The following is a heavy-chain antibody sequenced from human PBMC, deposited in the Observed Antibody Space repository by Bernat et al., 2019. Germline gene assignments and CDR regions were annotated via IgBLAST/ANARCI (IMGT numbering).Heavy chain of an antibody. V-gene: IGHV3-33*01. CDR1: GITFSSYG. D-gene: IGHD6-13*01. J-gene: IGHJ5*02. CDR2: IWYDGSNK. Sequence: QVQLVESGGGVVQPGRSLRLSCAASGITFSSYGMHWVRQAPGKGLEWVAVIWYDGSNKYYAESVKGRFTISRDNSKNTLYLQMNSLRAEDTAVYDCARGTWYSSSWYPSSWGQGTLVTVSS. CDR3: ARGTWYSSSWYPSS.